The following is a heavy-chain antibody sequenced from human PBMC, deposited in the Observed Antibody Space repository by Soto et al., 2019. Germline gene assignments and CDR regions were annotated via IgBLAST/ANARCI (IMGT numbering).Heavy chain of an antibody. CDR2: ISYDGSNK. CDR3: AKEARLRGLGNWFDP. CDR1: GFTFSSYG. Sequence: PGGSLRLSCAASGFTFSSYGMHWVRQAPGKGLEWVAVISYDGSNKYYADSVKGRFTISRDNSKNTLYLQMNSLRAEDTAVYYCAKEARLRGLGNWFDPWGQGTLVTVSS. J-gene: IGHJ5*02. V-gene: IGHV3-30*18. D-gene: IGHD3-9*01.